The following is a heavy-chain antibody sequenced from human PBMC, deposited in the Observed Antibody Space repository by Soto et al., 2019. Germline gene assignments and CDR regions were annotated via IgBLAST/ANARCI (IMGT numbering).Heavy chain of an antibody. J-gene: IGHJ3*02. CDR2: IYYSGST. Sequence: PSETLSLTCTVYGGSVSSGAYYWTWIRQRPGKGLEWIGYIYYSGSTYYSPSLKSRLSISLDTSKNQFSLRLSSVTAADTAMYYCARARLRAVYAFDIWGQGTVVTVSS. D-gene: IGHD5-12*01. CDR3: ARARLRAVYAFDI. V-gene: IGHV4-31*03. CDR1: GGSVSSGAYY.